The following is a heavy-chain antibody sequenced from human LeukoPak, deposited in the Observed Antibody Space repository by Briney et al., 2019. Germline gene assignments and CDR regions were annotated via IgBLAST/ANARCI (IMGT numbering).Heavy chain of an antibody. D-gene: IGHD5-12*01. J-gene: IGHJ6*04. CDR2: INPDGSAP. Sequence: GGSLRLSCTASGFTFSTSWMHWVRQAPGGGLVWVSRINPDGSAPTYADSVKGRFTISRDTAKNTLFLQMSSLRAEDTAVYFCARGYSGFGVYGMDVWGKGTTVTVSS. V-gene: IGHV3-74*01. CDR3: ARGYSGFGVYGMDV. CDR1: GFTFSTSW.